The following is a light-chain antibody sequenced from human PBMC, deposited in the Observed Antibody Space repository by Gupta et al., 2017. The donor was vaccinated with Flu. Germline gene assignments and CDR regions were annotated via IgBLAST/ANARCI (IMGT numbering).Light chain of an antibody. V-gene: IGKV2-30*01. Sequence: VVMTKFPLPMSVLHGQTASISCRSSQSFVYSDRSIILHWFQQGPGKSPRRLIYLVSHRESGVPYKFSGSGSGNEFTLKISSVEAEDVGVYFCIQCERSPWAFGQGTKVEI. CDR1: QSFVYSDRSII. CDR3: IQCERSPWA. J-gene: IGKJ1*01. CDR2: LVS.